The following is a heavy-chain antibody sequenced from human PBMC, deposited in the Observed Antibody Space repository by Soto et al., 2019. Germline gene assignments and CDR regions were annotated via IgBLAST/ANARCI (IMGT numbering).Heavy chain of an antibody. D-gene: IGHD3-9*01. CDR2: INHSGST. CDR1: GGSFSGYY. Sequence: PSETLSLTCAVYGGSFSGYYWSWILQPPGKXLEWIGEINHSGSTNYNPSLKSRVTISVDTSKNQFSLKLSSVTAADTAVYYCARGLPYDILTGYYYYYGMDVWGQGTTVTVSS. CDR3: ARGLPYDILTGYYYYYGMDV. V-gene: IGHV4-34*01. J-gene: IGHJ6*02.